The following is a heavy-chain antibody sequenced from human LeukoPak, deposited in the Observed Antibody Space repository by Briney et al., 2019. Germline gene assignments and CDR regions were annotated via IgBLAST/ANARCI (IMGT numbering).Heavy chain of an antibody. CDR1: GYSFTSYW. J-gene: IGHJ4*02. CDR3: ARDGGAHSLDY. Sequence: GESLKISCKGSGYSFTSYWIGWVRQAPGKGLEWVAVIWYDGSNKYNADSVKGRFTISRDNSKNTLYLQMNSLRAEDTAVYYCARDGGAHSLDYWGQGTLVTVSS. CDR2: IWYDGSNK. V-gene: IGHV3-33*01. D-gene: IGHD3-10*01.